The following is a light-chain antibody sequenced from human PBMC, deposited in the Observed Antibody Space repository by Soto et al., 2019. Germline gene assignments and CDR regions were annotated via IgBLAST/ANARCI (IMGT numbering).Light chain of an antibody. Sequence: IQMTQSPSSLSASVGDRVTITRPASQGVRDNLGWYRQRPGKAPELLIFAASTSQGDVPSRFSGSGSGTDFTLTISSLQPEDSATYYCLQDFTYPWTFGQGTKVDIK. V-gene: IGKV1-6*01. CDR1: QGVRDN. CDR2: AAS. CDR3: LQDFTYPWT. J-gene: IGKJ1*01.